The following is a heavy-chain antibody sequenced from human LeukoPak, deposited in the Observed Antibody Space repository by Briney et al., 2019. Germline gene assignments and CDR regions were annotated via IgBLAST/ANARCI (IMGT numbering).Heavy chain of an antibody. Sequence: GGSLRLSCAASGFTFSSYWMSWVRQAPGKGLEWVANIKQDGSEKYYVDSVKGRFTISRDNAKNSLYLQMNSLRAEDTAVYYCARERVTLLWLGMDVWGQGTTVTVSS. D-gene: IGHD3-10*01. V-gene: IGHV3-7*01. CDR2: IKQDGSEK. CDR3: ARERVTLLWLGMDV. CDR1: GFTFSSYW. J-gene: IGHJ6*02.